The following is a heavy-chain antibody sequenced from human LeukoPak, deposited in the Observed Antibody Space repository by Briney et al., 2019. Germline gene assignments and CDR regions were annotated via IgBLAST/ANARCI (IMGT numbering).Heavy chain of an antibody. CDR2: ISYDGSNK. Sequence: PGGSLRLSCAASGFTFSIYAMHWVRQAPGKGLEWVAVISYDGSNKYYADSVKGRFTISRDNSKNTLYLQMNSLRAEDTAVYYCAKGPYDSSGYYFGGTYYFDYWGQGTLVTVSS. J-gene: IGHJ4*02. D-gene: IGHD3-22*01. V-gene: IGHV3-30-3*01. CDR3: AKGPYDSSGYYFGGTYYFDY. CDR1: GFTFSIYA.